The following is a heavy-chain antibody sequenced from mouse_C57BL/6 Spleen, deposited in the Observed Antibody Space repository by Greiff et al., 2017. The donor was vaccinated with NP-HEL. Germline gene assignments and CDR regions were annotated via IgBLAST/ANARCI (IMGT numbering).Heavy chain of an antibody. CDR2: IDPSDSET. CDR3: ARRSSWGLYYAMDY. CDR1: GYTFTSYW. V-gene: IGHV1-52*01. D-gene: IGHD3-3*01. J-gene: IGHJ4*01. Sequence: QVQLKQPGAELVRPGSSVKLSCKASGYTFTSYWMHWVKQRPIQGLEWIGNIDPSDSETHYNQKFKDKATLTVDKSSSTAYMQLSSLTSEDSAVYYCARRSSWGLYYAMDYWGQGTSVTVSS.